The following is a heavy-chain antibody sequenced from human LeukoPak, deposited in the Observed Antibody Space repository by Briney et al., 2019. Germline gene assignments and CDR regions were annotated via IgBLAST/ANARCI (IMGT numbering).Heavy chain of an antibody. CDR3: ALGYCGGGSCSTYYFDY. CDR1: GFTFSSYW. CDR2: INSDGSSK. D-gene: IGHD2-15*01. V-gene: IGHV3-74*01. J-gene: IGHJ4*02. Sequence: GGSLRLSCAASGFTFSSYWMHWVRQTPGKGLVWVSRINSDGSSKSYADSVKGRFTISRDNAKNTLYLQMNSLRAEDTAVYYWALGYCGGGSCSTYYFDYWGQGTRVTVSS.